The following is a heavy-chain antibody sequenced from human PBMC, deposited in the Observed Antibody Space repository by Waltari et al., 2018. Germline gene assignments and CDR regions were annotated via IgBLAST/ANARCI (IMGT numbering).Heavy chain of an antibody. CDR1: GGSISSSYW. Sequence: QVQLQESGPGLVKPSGTLSLTCAVSGGSISSSYWWSWVRRPPGKGLEWIGEIYHSGSNNYNPSPKSRVTISVDKSNNDFSLKLTSVTAADTAVYYCARVRYAWNFDFWSGAYNWFDPWGQGTLVTVSS. J-gene: IGHJ5*02. CDR2: IYHSGSN. D-gene: IGHD3-3*01. CDR3: ARVRYAWNFDFWSGAYNWFDP. V-gene: IGHV4-4*02.